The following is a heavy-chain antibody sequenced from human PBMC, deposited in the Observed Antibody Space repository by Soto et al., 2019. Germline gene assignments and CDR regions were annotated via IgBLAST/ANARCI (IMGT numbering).Heavy chain of an antibody. CDR3: AHKGGGDRILDY. D-gene: IGHD3-16*01. Sequence: QITLKESGPTLVKPTQTLTLTCTFSGFSLSTRGVGVGWIRQPPGKALEWLAILYWGDDKRSSPSLKSGLTIPKGTLKNQVVLTITKMAPVDTVKIYFAHKGGGDRILDYWGQGTLVTVSS. J-gene: IGHJ4*02. CDR1: GFSLSTRGVG. V-gene: IGHV2-5*02. CDR2: LYWGDDK.